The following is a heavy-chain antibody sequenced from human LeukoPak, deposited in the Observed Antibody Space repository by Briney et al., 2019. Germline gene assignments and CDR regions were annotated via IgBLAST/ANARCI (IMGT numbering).Heavy chain of an antibody. CDR2: ISSSGSAM. Sequence: GGSLRLSRAASGFTFSNYCMNWVRQAPGKGLEWVSYISSSGSAMYYADSVRGRFTISRDNAENSLFLQMNSLRDEDTAVYYCVRGTYGEYGGPAYWGQGTLVTVSS. CDR3: VRGTYGEYGGPAY. V-gene: IGHV3-48*02. CDR1: GFTFSNYC. D-gene: IGHD4-17*01. J-gene: IGHJ4*02.